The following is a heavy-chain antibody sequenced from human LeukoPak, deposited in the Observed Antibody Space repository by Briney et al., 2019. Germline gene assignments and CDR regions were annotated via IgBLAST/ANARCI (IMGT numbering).Heavy chain of an antibody. CDR3: AREITIFGVVQRFDY. Sequence: SVKVSCKASGGTFSSYAISWVRQAPGQGLEWMGRIIPIFGTANYAQKFQGRVTITTDESTSTAYMELSSQRSEDTAVYYCAREITIFGVVQRFDYWGQGTLVTVSS. D-gene: IGHD3-3*01. J-gene: IGHJ4*02. V-gene: IGHV1-69*05. CDR2: IIPIFGTA. CDR1: GGTFSSYA.